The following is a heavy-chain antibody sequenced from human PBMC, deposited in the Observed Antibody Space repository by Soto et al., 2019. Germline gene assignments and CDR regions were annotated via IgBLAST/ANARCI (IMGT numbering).Heavy chain of an antibody. J-gene: IGHJ4*02. CDR3: ARRWGTSFDF. CDR2: IYSSGST. Sequence: QVQLQESGPGLVKPSETLSLTCTVSGGSISSYYWSWIRQPPGKGLEWIGYIYSSGSTNYNPSLKSRVTISVDTSKKQFSLTVSSVTAADTAVYYCARRWGTSFDFWGQGTLVTVSS. V-gene: IGHV4-59*01. CDR1: GGSISSYY. D-gene: IGHD7-27*01.